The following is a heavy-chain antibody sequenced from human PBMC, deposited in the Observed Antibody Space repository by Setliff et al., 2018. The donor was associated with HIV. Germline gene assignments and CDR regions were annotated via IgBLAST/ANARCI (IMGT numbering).Heavy chain of an antibody. Sequence: ASVKVSCKASGYTFTSYGISWVRQAPGQGLEWMGWISAYNCDTNYAQKLQVRVTMTTDTSTSTAYMELRSLRSDDTAVYYCARGNTVAPLDFWGQGTLVTVSS. J-gene: IGHJ4*02. CDR1: GYTFTSYG. CDR3: ARGNTVAPLDF. V-gene: IGHV1-18*01. CDR2: ISAYNCDT. D-gene: IGHD5-12*01.